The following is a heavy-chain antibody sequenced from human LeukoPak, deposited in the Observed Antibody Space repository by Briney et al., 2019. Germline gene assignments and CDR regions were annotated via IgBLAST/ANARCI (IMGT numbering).Heavy chain of an antibody. Sequence: EPMSLTSAAYARDFNGECWGWRPRRPGYHQKRIGEINHSGSTNYNPSLKSRVTISVDTSKNQFSLKLSSVTAADTAVYYCARAYYDFWSGYYLFDYWGQGTLVTVSS. CDR2: INHSGST. V-gene: IGHV4-34*01. J-gene: IGHJ4*02. CDR3: ARAYYDFWSGYYLFDY. CDR1: ARDFNGEC. D-gene: IGHD3-3*01.